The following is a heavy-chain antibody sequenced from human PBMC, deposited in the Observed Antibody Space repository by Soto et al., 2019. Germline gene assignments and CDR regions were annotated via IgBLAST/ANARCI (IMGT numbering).Heavy chain of an antibody. CDR3: ARRSCSTISCPRHGFDI. D-gene: IGHD2-2*01. V-gene: IGHV1-69*02. J-gene: IGHJ3*02. CDR1: GNTLSSNI. Sequence: SVKVSCKASGNTLSSNIIIWVRQAPGQGLEWMGRIIPILGLTNYGQKFQGRVTITTDASADTSTSTAYMELSSLRSEDTAAYYCARRSCSTISCPRHGFDIWGQGTMVTVSS. CDR2: IIPILGLT.